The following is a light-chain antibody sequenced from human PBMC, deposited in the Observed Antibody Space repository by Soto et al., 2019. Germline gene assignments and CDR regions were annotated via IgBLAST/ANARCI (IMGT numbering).Light chain of an antibody. V-gene: IGKV3-20*01. CDR2: GVS. J-gene: IGKJ1*01. Sequence: IVLTQSPGNLSLSPGERATLSCRASQTGSNSYLAWYQQKSGQAPRLLIYGVSTRATGIPDRFSGSGSGTEFALTISRLEPEDFAVYICQHYGYPQWTFGPGTKVDIK. CDR3: QHYGYPQWT. CDR1: QTGSNSY.